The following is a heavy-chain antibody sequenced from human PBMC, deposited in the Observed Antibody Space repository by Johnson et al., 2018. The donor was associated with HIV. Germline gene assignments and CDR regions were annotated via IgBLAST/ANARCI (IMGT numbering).Heavy chain of an antibody. CDR2: INWNGGST. J-gene: IGHJ3*02. CDR3: AKVLATTEYSSSSWSDAFDI. V-gene: IGHV3-20*04. CDR1: GFTFDDYG. Sequence: EQLVESGGGVVQPGGSLRLSCAASGFTFDDYGMSWVRQAPGKGLEWVSGINWNGGSTGYADSVKGRFTISRDNSKNTVSLQMNSLRAEDTALYYCAKVLATTEYSSSSWSDAFDIWGQGTMVTVSS. D-gene: IGHD6-6*01.